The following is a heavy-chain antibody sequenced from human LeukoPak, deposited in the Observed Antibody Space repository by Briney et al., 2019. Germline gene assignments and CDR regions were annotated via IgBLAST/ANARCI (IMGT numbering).Heavy chain of an antibody. CDR1: GYTFTSYD. CDR2: MNPNSGNT. V-gene: IGHV1-8*01. CDR3: ARVTRRDGYNYLGY. J-gene: IGHJ4*02. Sequence: ASVKVSCKASGYTFTSYDINWVRQATGQGLECMGWMNPNSGNTGYAQKLQGRVTMTRNTSISTAYMELSSLRSEDAAVYYCARVTRRDGYNYLGYWGQGTLVTVSS. D-gene: IGHD5-24*01.